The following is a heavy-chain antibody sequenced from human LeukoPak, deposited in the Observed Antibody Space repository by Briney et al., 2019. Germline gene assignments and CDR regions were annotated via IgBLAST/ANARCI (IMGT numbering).Heavy chain of an antibody. CDR2: INPSGGST. D-gene: IGHD2-2*01. CDR1: GYTFTSYY. V-gene: IGHV1-46*01. J-gene: IGHJ4*02. CDR3: ARGYCSSTSCNASFDY. Sequence: GASVKVSCKASGYTFTSYYMHWVRQAPGQGLEWMGIINPSGGSTSYAQKFQGRVTMTRDTSTSTVYMELSSLRSEDTAVYYCARGYCSSTSCNASFDYWGQGTLVTVSS.